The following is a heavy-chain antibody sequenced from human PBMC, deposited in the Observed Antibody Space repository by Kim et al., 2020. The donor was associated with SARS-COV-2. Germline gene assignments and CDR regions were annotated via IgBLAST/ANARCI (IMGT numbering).Heavy chain of an antibody. D-gene: IGHD2-8*02. V-gene: IGHV1-18*01. CDR2: ISAYNGNT. Sequence: ASVKVSCKASGYTFTSYGISWVRQAPGQGLEWMGWISAYNGNTNYAQKLQGRVTMTTDTSTSTAYMELRSLRSDDTAVYYCARDTGPIVLVVYGYYYYMDVWGKGTTVTVSS. CDR1: GYTFTSYG. CDR3: ARDTGPIVLVVYGYYYYMDV. J-gene: IGHJ6*03.